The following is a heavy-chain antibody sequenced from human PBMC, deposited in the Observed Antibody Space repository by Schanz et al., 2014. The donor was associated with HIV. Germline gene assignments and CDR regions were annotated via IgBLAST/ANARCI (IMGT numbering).Heavy chain of an antibody. Sequence: VQLVESGGGLVQPGGSLRLSCEASGFTFDSQSMNWVRQAPGKGLEWVAGIWYDGSNKYYADSVKGRFTIFTDISDNTVHAQITSLRADDTAVYYCVRDRVGASARYVAFDIWGHGTMVTVSS. CDR1: GFTFDSQS. CDR3: VRDRVGASARYVAFDI. J-gene: IGHJ3*02. CDR2: IWYDGSNK. D-gene: IGHD1-26*01. V-gene: IGHV3-33*08.